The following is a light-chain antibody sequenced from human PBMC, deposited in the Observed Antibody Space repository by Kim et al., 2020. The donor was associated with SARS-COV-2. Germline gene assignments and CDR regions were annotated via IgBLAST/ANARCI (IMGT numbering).Light chain of an antibody. CDR2: DAS. V-gene: IGKV3-11*01. J-gene: IGKJ5*01. Sequence: EIVLTQSPATLSLSPGERATLSCRASQSFSNYLAWYQQKPGQAPRLLIYDASNRATGVPARFTGSGSGTDFTLTISSLEPEDFAVYYCQHRSDWPPVTFGQGTRLEIK. CDR3: QHRSDWPPVT. CDR1: QSFSNY.